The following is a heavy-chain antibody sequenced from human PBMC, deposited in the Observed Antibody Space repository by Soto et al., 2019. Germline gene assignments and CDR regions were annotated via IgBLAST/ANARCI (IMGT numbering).Heavy chain of an antibody. Sequence: PWGSLRLSCAASGFTFSSYSMNWVRQAPGKGLEWVSSISSSSSYIYYADSVKGRFTISRDNAKNSLYLQMNSLRAEDTAVYYCARYPKGREQQLVKSYFDLWGRGTLVTVSS. D-gene: IGHD6-13*01. CDR1: GFTFSSYS. V-gene: IGHV3-21*01. J-gene: IGHJ2*01. CDR2: ISSSSSYI. CDR3: ARYPKGREQQLVKSYFDL.